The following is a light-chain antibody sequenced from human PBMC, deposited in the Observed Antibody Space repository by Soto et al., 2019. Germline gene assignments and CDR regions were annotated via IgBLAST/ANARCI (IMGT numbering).Light chain of an antibody. CDR3: QQYGSSPGLT. Sequence: NVLTQSPGTLSLSPGERATLSCRASQSVGRNYLAWFQQKSGQAPRLVIYGASSRAAGIPDRLSGSGSGTDFTLTISRLEPEDFAVYYCQQYGSSPGLTFGGGTKVDIK. J-gene: IGKJ4*01. CDR1: QSVGRNY. CDR2: GAS. V-gene: IGKV3-20*01.